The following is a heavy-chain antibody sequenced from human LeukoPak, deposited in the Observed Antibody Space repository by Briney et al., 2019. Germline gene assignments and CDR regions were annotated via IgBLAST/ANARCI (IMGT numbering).Heavy chain of an antibody. V-gene: IGHV3-30*04. CDR1: GFTFSSYA. J-gene: IGHJ3*02. D-gene: IGHD6-19*01. CDR3: ARDGAVAGTFMGAFDI. CDR2: VSYDGSNK. Sequence: GGSLRLSCAASGFTFSSYAMRWVRQAPGKGLEWVAVVSYDGSNKYYADSVKGRFTISRDNSKNTLYLQMNSLRAEDTAVYYCARDGAVAGTFMGAFDIWGQGTMVTVS.